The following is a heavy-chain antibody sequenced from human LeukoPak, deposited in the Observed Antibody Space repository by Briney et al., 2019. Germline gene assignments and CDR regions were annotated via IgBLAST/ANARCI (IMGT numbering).Heavy chain of an antibody. CDR2: IYYSGST. CDR3: ARVHDGDYFDY. J-gene: IGHJ4*02. CDR1: GGSISSSY. D-gene: IGHD3-16*01. V-gene: IGHV4-59*01. Sequence: PSETLSLTCTVPGGSISSSYWSWIRQPPGKGLEWIGYIYYSGSTNYNPSLKSRVTISVDTSKNQFSLKLSSVTAADTAVYYCARVHDGDYFDYWGQGTLVTVSS.